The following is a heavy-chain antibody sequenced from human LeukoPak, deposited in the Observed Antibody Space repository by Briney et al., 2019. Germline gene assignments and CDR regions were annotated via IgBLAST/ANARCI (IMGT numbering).Heavy chain of an antibody. CDR3: ARASVAAADWFDP. J-gene: IGHJ5*02. CDR1: GYSISSGYF. Sequence: SETLSLTCTVSGYSISSGYFWGWMRQPPGKGLEWIGSIYQSETAHYNPSLKSRVTISVDTSKNQFSLKLSSVTAADTAVYYCARASVAAADWFDPWGQGTLVTVSS. D-gene: IGHD6-13*01. V-gene: IGHV4-38-2*02. CDR2: IYQSETA.